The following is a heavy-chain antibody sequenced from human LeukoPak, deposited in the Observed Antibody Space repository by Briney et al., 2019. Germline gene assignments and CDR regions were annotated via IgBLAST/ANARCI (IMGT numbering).Heavy chain of an antibody. V-gene: IGHV4-59*01. Sequence: SETLSLTCTVSGGPISSYYWSWIRQPPGKGLEWIGYIYYSGSTNYNPSLKSRVTISVDTSKNQFSLKLSSVTAADTAVYYCARDTYYYDSSGYYLTLDYWGQGTLVTVSS. CDR1: GGPISSYY. CDR3: ARDTYYYDSSGYYLTLDY. CDR2: IYYSGST. D-gene: IGHD3-22*01. J-gene: IGHJ4*02.